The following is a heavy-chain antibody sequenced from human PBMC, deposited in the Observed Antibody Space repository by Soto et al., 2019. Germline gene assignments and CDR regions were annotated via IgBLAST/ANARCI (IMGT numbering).Heavy chain of an antibody. CDR3: ARHEGYGDYDGYYYGMDV. CDR1: GYSFTSYW. J-gene: IGHJ6*02. Sequence: GESLKISCKGSGYSFTSYWISWVRQMPGKGLEWMGRIDPSDSYTNYSPSFQGHVTISADKSISTAYLQWSSLKASDTAMYYCARHEGYGDYDGYYYGMDVWGQGTTVTVSS. D-gene: IGHD4-17*01. V-gene: IGHV5-10-1*01. CDR2: IDPSDSYT.